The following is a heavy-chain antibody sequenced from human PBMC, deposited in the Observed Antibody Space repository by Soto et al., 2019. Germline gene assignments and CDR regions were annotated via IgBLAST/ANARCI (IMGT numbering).Heavy chain of an antibody. CDR2: ISSSSSYI. D-gene: IGHD4-17*01. Sequence: EVQLVESGGGLVKPGGSLRLSCAASGFTFSSYSMNWVRQAPGKGLEWVSSISSSSSYIYYADSVKGRFTISRDNAKNSLYLQMNSQRAEDTAVYYCARRLAYGDYDYWGQGTLVTVSS. V-gene: IGHV3-21*01. J-gene: IGHJ4*02. CDR3: ARRLAYGDYDY. CDR1: GFTFSSYS.